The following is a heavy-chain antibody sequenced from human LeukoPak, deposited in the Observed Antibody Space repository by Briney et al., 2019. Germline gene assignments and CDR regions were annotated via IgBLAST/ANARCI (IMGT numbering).Heavy chain of an antibody. CDR2: IYPGDSDT. CDR1: GYSFTSYW. Sequence: GESLKISCKASGYSFTSYWIVWVRQMPGKGLEYMGIIYPGDSDTKYSPSFQGQVTISADTSISTAYLQWSSLKASDTAMYYCARRSGNYVHYWGQGTLVTVSS. J-gene: IGHJ4*02. D-gene: IGHD1-26*01. V-gene: IGHV5-51*01. CDR3: ARRSGNYVHY.